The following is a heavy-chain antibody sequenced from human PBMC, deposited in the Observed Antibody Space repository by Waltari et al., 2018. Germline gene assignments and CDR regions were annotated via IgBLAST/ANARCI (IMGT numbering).Heavy chain of an antibody. Sequence: EVQMVESGGDLVKPGGSLRLSCAASGLPFSRATMTWVRQAPGKGRGGVGRAKSRPEGGAIDSAAPVRGRFNNLRDDSKNTLYLQMNSLRTEDTGVYYCIHYGPETYSTDKWGPGTLVTVSS. J-gene: IGHJ4*02. V-gene: IGHV3-15*01. D-gene: IGHD3-10*01. CDR2: AKSRPEGGAI. CDR1: GLPFSRAT. CDR3: IHYGPETYSTDK.